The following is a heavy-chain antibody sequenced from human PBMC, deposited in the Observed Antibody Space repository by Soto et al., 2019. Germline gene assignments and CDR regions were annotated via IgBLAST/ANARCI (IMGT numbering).Heavy chain of an antibody. CDR1: GGTFNSYD. Sequence: QVQLVQSGAEVKKPGSSMKVSCKASGGTFNSYDINWVRQAPGQGLEWMGWISAYNGNTNYAENLQGRVTMTTDTSTSTAYMELRSLRSDDTAVYYCARDHRGGTDAFDIWGQGTMVTVSS. J-gene: IGHJ3*02. CDR2: ISAYNGNT. CDR3: ARDHRGGTDAFDI. D-gene: IGHD2-15*01. V-gene: IGHV1-18*01.